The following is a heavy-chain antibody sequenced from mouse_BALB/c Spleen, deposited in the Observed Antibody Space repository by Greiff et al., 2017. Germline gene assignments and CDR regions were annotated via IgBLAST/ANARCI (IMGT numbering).Heavy chain of an antibody. CDR2: IYPGSGST. CDR1: GYTFTDYV. Sequence: VKLVESGPELVKPGASVKMSCKASGYTFTDYVISWVKQRTGQGLEWIGEIYPGSGSTYYNEKFKGKATLTADKSSNTAYMQLSSLTSEDSAVYFCARGRYRYYAMDYWGQGTSVTVSS. V-gene: IGHV1-77*01. CDR3: ARGRYRYYAMDY. D-gene: IGHD2-12*01. J-gene: IGHJ4*01.